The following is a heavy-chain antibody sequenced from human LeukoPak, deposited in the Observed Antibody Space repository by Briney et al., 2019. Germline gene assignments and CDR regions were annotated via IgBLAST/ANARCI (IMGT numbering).Heavy chain of an antibody. V-gene: IGHV3-9*01. CDR1: GFTFDDYA. CDR3: AREASGIAVAGTRDAFDI. Sequence: GRSLRLSCAASGFTFDDYAMHWVRQAPGKGLEWVSGISWDSGSIGYADSVKGRFTISRDNAKNSLYLQMNSLRAEDTAVYYCAREASGIAVAGTRDAFDIWGQGTMVTVSS. D-gene: IGHD6-19*01. J-gene: IGHJ3*02. CDR2: ISWDSGSI.